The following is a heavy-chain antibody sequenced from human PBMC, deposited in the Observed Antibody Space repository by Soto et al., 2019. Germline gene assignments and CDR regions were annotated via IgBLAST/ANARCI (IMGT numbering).Heavy chain of an antibody. CDR1: GGSISSGGYY. J-gene: IGHJ6*02. D-gene: IGHD3-10*01. V-gene: IGHV4-31*03. CDR3: ARLARYYGPGYYYGMDV. CDR2: IYYSGST. Sequence: QVQLQESGPGLVKPSQTLSLTCTVSGGSISSGGYYWSWIRQHPGKGLEWIGYIYYSGSTYYNPSRKSRVTISVDTSKNQFSLKLSSVTAADTAVYYCARLARYYGPGYYYGMDVWGQGTTVTVSS.